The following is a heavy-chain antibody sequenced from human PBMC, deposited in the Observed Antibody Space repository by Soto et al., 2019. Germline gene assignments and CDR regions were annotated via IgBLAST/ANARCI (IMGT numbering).Heavy chain of an antibody. CDR1: GGSISSSSYC. CDR3: ARXYCSGGSCYWTGPDAFDI. CDR2: IYYSGST. V-gene: IGHV4-39*01. J-gene: IGHJ3*02. D-gene: IGHD2-15*01. Sequence: NPSETLSLTCTVSGGSISSSSYCWGWIRQPPGKGLEWIGSIYYSGSTYYNPSLKSRVTISVDTSKNQFSLKLSSVTAADTAVYYCARXYCSGGSCYWTGPDAFDIWAKGQWSPSPQ.